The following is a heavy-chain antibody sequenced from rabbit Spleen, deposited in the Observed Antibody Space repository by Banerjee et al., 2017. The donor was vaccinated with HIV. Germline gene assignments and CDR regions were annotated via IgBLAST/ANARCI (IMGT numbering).Heavy chain of an antibody. V-gene: IGHV1S45*01. CDR3: ARIISGYDRFDL. CDR2: IYNDDGGVT. CDR1: GFSFSSSYY. D-gene: IGHD1-1*01. J-gene: IGHJ4*01. Sequence: QEQLVESGGGLVQPEGSLTLTCTASGFSFSSSYYMCWVRQAPGKGLEWIGCIYNDDGGVTFYASWAKGRFTISRASSTTVTLQMTSLTAADTATYFCARIISGYDRFDLWGPGTLVTVS.